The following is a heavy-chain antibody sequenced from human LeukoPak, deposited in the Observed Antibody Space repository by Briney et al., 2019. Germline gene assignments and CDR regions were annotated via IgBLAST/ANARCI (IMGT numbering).Heavy chain of an antibody. D-gene: IGHD3-10*01. CDR1: GGTFSSYA. CDR2: IIPIFGTA. V-gene: IGHV1-69*13. Sequence: GASVKVSCKASGGTFSSYAISWVRQAPGQGLEWMGGIIPIFGTANYAQKFQGRVTITADESTSTAYMELSSLRSEDTAVYYCARDRGGKVPAYGSGKLGMDVWGKGTTVTISS. J-gene: IGHJ6*03. CDR3: ARDRGGKVPAYGSGKLGMDV.